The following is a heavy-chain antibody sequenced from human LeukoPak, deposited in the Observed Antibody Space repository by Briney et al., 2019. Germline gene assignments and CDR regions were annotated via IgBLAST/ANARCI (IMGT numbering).Heavy chain of an antibody. V-gene: IGHV3-9*01. D-gene: IGHD3-22*01. CDR1: GFTFDDYA. Sequence: GGSLRLSCAASGFTFDDYAMHWVRHAPGKGLEWVSGISWNSGSIGYADSVKGRFTISRDNAKNSLYLQMNSLRAEETALYYCAKSDSSGYQAFDIWGQGTMVTVSS. CDR3: AKSDSSGYQAFDI. J-gene: IGHJ3*02. CDR2: ISWNSGSI.